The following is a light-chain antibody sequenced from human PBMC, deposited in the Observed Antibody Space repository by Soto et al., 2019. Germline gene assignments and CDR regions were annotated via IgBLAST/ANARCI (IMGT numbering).Light chain of an antibody. CDR3: QQYNNGYT. Sequence: EIVMTQSPATLSVPPGERATLSCRASQSVSTKLGWYQQKPGQPSRLLIYGASTRATRIPARFSGRGSGTAFTLTISSLHSEDFAVYFCQQYNNGYTFGQGTKLEIK. V-gene: IGKV3-15*01. CDR1: QSVSTK. CDR2: GAS. J-gene: IGKJ2*01.